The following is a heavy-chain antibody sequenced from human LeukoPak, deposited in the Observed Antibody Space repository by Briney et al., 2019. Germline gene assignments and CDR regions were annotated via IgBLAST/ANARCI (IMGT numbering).Heavy chain of an antibody. V-gene: IGHV4-61*01. D-gene: IGHD3-10*01. CDR2: IYYSGST. CDR1: GGSASSGSYY. Sequence: PSETLSLTCTVSGGSASSGSYYWSWIRQPPGKGLEWIGYIYYSGSTNYNPSLKSRVTISVDTSKNQFSLKLSSVTAADTAVYYCAREIRGYYGSGSDAFDIWGQGTMVTVSS. J-gene: IGHJ3*02. CDR3: AREIRGYYGSGSDAFDI.